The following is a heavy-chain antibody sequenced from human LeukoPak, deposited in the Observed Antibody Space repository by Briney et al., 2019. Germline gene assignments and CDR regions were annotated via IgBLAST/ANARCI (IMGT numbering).Heavy chain of an antibody. Sequence: GASVKVSCKASGYTFTGYYMHWVRQAPGQGLEWMGWINPNSGGTNYAQKFQGRVTMTRDTSISTAYMELSRLRSDDTAVYYCARDWHSSGGNWFDPWGQGTLVTVSS. CDR3: ARDWHSSGGNWFDP. D-gene: IGHD6-19*01. V-gene: IGHV1-2*02. CDR1: GYTFTGYY. J-gene: IGHJ5*02. CDR2: INPNSGGT.